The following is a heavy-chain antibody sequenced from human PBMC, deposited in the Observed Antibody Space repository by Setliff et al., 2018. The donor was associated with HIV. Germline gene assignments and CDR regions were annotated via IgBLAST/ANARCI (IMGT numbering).Heavy chain of an antibody. CDR1: GDSIRSRSFY. Sequence: SETLSLTCNVSGDSIRSRSFYWGWIRQPPGTGLEWIGSIYYFGATYYNPSLKSRASISLDTSENHFSLKLYSVTAADTAVYYCVGGFWSGPLFDPWAEEPWSPSPQ. V-gene: IGHV4-39*02. D-gene: IGHD3-3*01. CDR2: IYYFGAT. J-gene: IGHJ5*02. CDR3: VGGFWSGPLFDP.